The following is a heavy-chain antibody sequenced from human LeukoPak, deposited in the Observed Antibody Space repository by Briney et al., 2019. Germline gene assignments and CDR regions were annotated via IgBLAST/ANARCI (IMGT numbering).Heavy chain of an antibody. CDR2: INHSGST. CDR3: ARGGYLRRGSGAHY. J-gene: IGHJ4*02. Sequence: SETLSLTCAVYGGSFSGYYWSWIRQPPGKGLEWIGEINHSGSTNYNPSLKSRVTISVDTSKNQFSLKLSSVTAADTAVYYCARGGYLRRGSGAHYWGRGTLVTVSS. V-gene: IGHV4-34*01. CDR1: GGSFSGYY. D-gene: IGHD6-19*01.